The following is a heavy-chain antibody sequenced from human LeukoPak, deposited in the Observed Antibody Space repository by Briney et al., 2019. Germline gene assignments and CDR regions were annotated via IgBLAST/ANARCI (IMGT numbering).Heavy chain of an antibody. J-gene: IGHJ4*02. CDR2: INHSGST. CDR3: ARRFNGGSYYFDY. D-gene: IGHD1-26*01. V-gene: IGHV4-34*01. CDR1: GGSFSGYY. Sequence: PSETLSLTCAVYGGSFSGYYWSWIRQPPGKGLEWIGEINHSGSTNYNPSLKSRVTISVDTSKNQFSLKLSSVTAADTAVYYCARRFNGGSYYFDYWGQGTLVTVSS.